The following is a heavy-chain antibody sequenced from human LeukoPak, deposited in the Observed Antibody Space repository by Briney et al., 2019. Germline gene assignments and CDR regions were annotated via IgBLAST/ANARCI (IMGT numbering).Heavy chain of an antibody. CDR2: IWYDGNIK. CDR3: ARDLGLLYFDY. J-gene: IGHJ4*02. Sequence: PGGSLRLSCDTSGFTFSTFGMHWVRQAPGGGLEWVAVIWYDGNIKFYADSVKDRFTISRDNSKNTLYLQMNSLRAEDTAVYYCARDLGLLYFDYWGQGTLVTVSS. V-gene: IGHV3-33*01. CDR1: GFTFSTFG. D-gene: IGHD1-26*01.